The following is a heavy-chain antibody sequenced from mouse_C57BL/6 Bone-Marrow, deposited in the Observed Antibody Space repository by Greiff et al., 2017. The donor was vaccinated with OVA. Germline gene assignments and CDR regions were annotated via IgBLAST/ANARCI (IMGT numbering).Heavy chain of an antibody. CDR1: GFTFSSYA. Sequence: DVKLVESGGGLVKPGGSLKLSCAASGFTFSSYAMSWVRQTPEKRLEWVATISDGGSYTYYPDNVKGRFTISRDNAKNNLYLQMSHLKSEDTAMYDCARGDSTTVLYWYFDVWGTGTTVTVSS. CDR2: ISDGGSYT. CDR3: ARGDSTTVLYWYFDV. V-gene: IGHV5-4*03. J-gene: IGHJ1*03. D-gene: IGHD1-1*01.